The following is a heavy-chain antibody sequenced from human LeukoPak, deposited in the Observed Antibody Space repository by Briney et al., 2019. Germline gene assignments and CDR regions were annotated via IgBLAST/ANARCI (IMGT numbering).Heavy chain of an antibody. J-gene: IGHJ6*03. V-gene: IGHV3-33*06. Sequence: GGFLRLSCAASGFTFSSYGMHWVRQAPGKGLEWVAGIWYDGSNKYYADSVKGRFTISRDNSKNTLYLQMNSLRAEDTAVYYCAKTGYSSSSGDYYYYMDVWGKGTTVTVSS. D-gene: IGHD6-6*01. CDR3: AKTGYSSSSGDYYYYMDV. CDR2: IWYDGSNK. CDR1: GFTFSSYG.